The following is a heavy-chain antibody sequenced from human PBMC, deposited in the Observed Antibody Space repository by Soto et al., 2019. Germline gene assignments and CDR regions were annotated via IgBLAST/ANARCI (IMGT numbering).Heavy chain of an antibody. V-gene: IGHV3-30*18. CDR3: AKTYSTSLYYYYGMDV. D-gene: IGHD6-6*01. CDR2: ISYDGSNK. J-gene: IGHJ6*02. CDR1: GFTFSSYG. Sequence: GGSLRLSCAASGFTFSSYGMHWVRQAPGKGLEWVAVISYDGSNKYYADSVKGRFTISRDNSKNTLYLQMNSLRAGDTAVYYCAKTYSTSLYYYYGMDVWGQGTTVTVSS.